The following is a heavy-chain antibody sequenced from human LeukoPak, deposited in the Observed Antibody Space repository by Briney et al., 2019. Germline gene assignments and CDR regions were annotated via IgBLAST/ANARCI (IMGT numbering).Heavy chain of an antibody. CDR2: IKQDGSEK. Sequence: GGSLTLSCAASGFTFSAYCMSWVRQAPGKGLEWVANIKQDGSEKYYVDSVKGRFTISRDNAKNSLYLQMNSLRDEDTAVYYCARDYDDYVWGSYRSGLDYWGQGTLVTVSS. V-gene: IGHV3-7*01. D-gene: IGHD3-16*02. CDR3: ARDYDDYVWGSYRSGLDY. CDR1: GFTFSAYC. J-gene: IGHJ4*02.